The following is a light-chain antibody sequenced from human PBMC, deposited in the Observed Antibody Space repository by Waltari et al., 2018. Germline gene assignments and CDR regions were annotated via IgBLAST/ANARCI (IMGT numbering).Light chain of an antibody. Sequence: QTVVTQDPSLSVSPGGPVTLTCPLSSGSLSSISYLTWYQQSPGQTPRTLVYKANIRSSGVPDRFSGSVLGNKAVLIITGAQAEDESTYYCLLYMGSGIWVFGGGTKLTVL. V-gene: IGLV8-61*01. CDR3: LLYMGSGIWV. CDR1: SGSLSSISY. CDR2: KAN. J-gene: IGLJ3*02.